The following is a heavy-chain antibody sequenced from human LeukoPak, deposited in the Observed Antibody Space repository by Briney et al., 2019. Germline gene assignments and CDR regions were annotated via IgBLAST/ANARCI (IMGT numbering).Heavy chain of an antibody. CDR1: GFTFSSYW. J-gene: IGHJ4*02. CDR2: IDTDGSTT. V-gene: IGHV3-74*01. D-gene: IGHD6-13*01. CDR3: AKGPTGYSSSWLPCDY. Sequence: GGSLRLSCAASGFTFSSYWMHWVRQAPGKGLVWVSRIDTDGSTTSYADSVKGRFTISRDNAKNTLYLQMNSLRAEDTAVYYCAKGPTGYSSSWLPCDYWGQGTLVTVSS.